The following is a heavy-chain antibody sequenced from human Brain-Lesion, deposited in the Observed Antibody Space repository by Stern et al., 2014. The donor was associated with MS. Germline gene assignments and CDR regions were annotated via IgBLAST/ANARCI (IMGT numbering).Heavy chain of an antibody. CDR2: IYYRGST. Sequence: QLVESGPGLVKPSETLYLTCTVSGGSISSSSYYWGWIRQPPGKGLEWIGSIYYRGSTYYNPSLKSRVTISMDTSKNQFSLRLSSVTAADTAVYFCAKLWLGELPESPFDYWGQGTLVTVSS. J-gene: IGHJ4*02. CDR1: GGSISSSSYY. V-gene: IGHV4-39*01. CDR3: AKLWLGELPESPFDY. D-gene: IGHD3-10*01.